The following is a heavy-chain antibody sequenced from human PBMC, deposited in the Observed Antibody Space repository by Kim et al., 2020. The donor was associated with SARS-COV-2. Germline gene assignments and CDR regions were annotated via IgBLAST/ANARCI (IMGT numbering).Heavy chain of an antibody. V-gene: IGHV3-7*03. D-gene: IGHD6-19*01. J-gene: IGHJ4*02. CDR3: ARSSIYSSGCVNDY. Sequence: VEPVKGRFTIARDNAKTSLYLQMNSRRAEDTAVYYCARSSIYSSGCVNDYWGQGTLVTVSS.